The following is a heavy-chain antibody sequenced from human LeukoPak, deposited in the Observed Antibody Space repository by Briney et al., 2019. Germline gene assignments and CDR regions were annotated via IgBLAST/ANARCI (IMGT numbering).Heavy chain of an antibody. J-gene: IGHJ4*02. CDR2: IYYSGST. Sequence: SETLSLTCTVSGGSISSGDYYWSWIRQPPGKGLEWIGYIYYSGSTYYNPSLKSRVTISVNTSKNQFSLKLSSVTAADTAVYYCARDSGMAGTSFDYWGQGTLVTVSS. D-gene: IGHD6-19*01. CDR3: ARDSGMAGTSFDY. V-gene: IGHV4-30-4*08. CDR1: GGSISSGDYY.